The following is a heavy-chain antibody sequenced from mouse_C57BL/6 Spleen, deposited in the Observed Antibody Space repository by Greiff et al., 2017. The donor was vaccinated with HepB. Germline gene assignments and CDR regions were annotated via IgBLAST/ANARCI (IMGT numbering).Heavy chain of an antibody. J-gene: IGHJ3*01. D-gene: IGHD2-5*01. V-gene: IGHV5-4*03. Sequence: EVKLVESGGGLVKPGGSLKLSCAASGFTFSSYAMSWVRQTPEKRLEWVATISDGGSYTYYPDNVKGRFTISRDNAKNNLYLQMSHLKSKDTAMYYCARGGVYYSNPAWFAYWGQGTLVTVSA. CDR2: ISDGGSYT. CDR3: ARGGVYYSNPAWFAY. CDR1: GFTFSSYA.